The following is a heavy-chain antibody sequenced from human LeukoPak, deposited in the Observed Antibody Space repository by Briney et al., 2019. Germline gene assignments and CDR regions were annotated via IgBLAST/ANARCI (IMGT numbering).Heavy chain of an antibody. Sequence: PGGSLRLSCAASGFTFSNYNMNWVRQAPGKGLEWVSYISSSSSTIYYADSVKGRFTISRDNAKNSLYLQMNSLRAEDTAVYYCASSRGSWPDYFDYWGQGTLVTVSS. CDR3: ASSRGSWPDYFDY. V-gene: IGHV3-48*04. CDR1: GFTFSNYN. CDR2: ISSSSSTI. J-gene: IGHJ4*02. D-gene: IGHD6-13*01.